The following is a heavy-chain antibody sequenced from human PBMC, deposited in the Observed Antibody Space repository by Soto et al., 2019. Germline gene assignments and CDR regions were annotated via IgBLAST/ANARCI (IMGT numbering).Heavy chain of an antibody. Sequence: EVQLVESGGGLVQPGGSLRLSCAASGFTFSSHDMHWVRQATGKGLEWVSAIGTGGDTYYPDTVKGRITISRENAKNSLYLQMTNLRAVDTAVHFCTRGYCSGMDVWGQGTTVTVS. CDR1: GFTFSSHD. CDR2: IGTGGDT. V-gene: IGHV3-13*01. J-gene: IGHJ6*02. CDR3: TRGYCSGMDV.